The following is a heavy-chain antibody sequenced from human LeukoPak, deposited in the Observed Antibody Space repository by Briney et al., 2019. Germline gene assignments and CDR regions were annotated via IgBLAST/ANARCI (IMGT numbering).Heavy chain of an antibody. V-gene: IGHV3-30*02. CDR2: IRYDGSNK. CDR3: AREGRGGSGWYVDY. J-gene: IGHJ4*02. D-gene: IGHD6-19*01. CDR1: GFTFSSYG. Sequence: PGGSLRLSCAASGFTFSSYGMHWVRQAPGKGLEWVAFIRYDGSNKYYADSVKGRFTISRDNSKNTLYLQMNSLRAEDTAVYYCAREGRGGSGWYVDYWGQGTLVTVSS.